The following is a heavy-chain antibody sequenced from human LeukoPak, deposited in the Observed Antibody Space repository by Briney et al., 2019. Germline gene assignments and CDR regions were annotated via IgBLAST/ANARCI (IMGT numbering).Heavy chain of an antibody. Sequence: SETLSLTCTVSGGSISSYYWSWIRQPPGKGLEWIGYIYYSGSTNYNPSLKSRVTISVDTSKNQFSLKLSSVTAADTAVYYCAGTGYSYGTFDYWGQGTLVTVSS. V-gene: IGHV4-59*01. CDR3: AGTGYSYGTFDY. CDR1: GGSISSYY. J-gene: IGHJ4*02. CDR2: IYYSGST. D-gene: IGHD5-18*01.